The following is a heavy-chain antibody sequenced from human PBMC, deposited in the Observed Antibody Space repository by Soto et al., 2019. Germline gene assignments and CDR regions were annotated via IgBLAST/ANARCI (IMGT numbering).Heavy chain of an antibody. D-gene: IGHD1-26*01. J-gene: IGHJ4*02. CDR3: ASDRSLGTTLYYHLES. CDR1: GFSFSSYA. CDR2: ISASSTAI. V-gene: IGHV3-48*02. Sequence: GSLRLSCAASGFSFSSYAMTWVRQAPGKGLEWLSYISASSTAIDYAASVEGRFTVARDNARNSLFLQMNNLRDDDSGLYYCASDRSLGTTLYYHLESWGQGALVTGLL.